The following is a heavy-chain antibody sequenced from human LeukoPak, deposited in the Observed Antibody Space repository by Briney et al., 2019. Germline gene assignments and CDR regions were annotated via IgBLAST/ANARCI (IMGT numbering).Heavy chain of an antibody. CDR1: GYTFTSYY. Sequence: ASVKVSCKASGYTFTSYYMHWVRQAPGQGLEWMGIINPSGGSTSYAQKFQGRVTMTRDTPTSTVYMELSSLRSEDTAVYYCARDGAVLGVVVPAGGFNWGQGTLVTVSS. J-gene: IGHJ4*02. V-gene: IGHV1-46*01. CDR2: INPSGGST. D-gene: IGHD2-2*01. CDR3: ARDGAVLGVVVPAGGFN.